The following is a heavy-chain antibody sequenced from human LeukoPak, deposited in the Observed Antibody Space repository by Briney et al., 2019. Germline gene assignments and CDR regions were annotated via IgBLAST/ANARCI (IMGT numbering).Heavy chain of an antibody. CDR2: IKTDGSQI. CDR3: ARDLNWETY. J-gene: IGHJ4*02. D-gene: IGHD7-27*01. CDR1: GFSFSVYW. Sequence: GGSLRLSCAASGFSFSVYWMHWVRQAPGKGLEWVANIKTDGSQIYYVDSVKGRFTISRDNAKSSLYLQMNSLRAEDTAVHYCARDLNWETYWGQGTLVSVSS. V-gene: IGHV3-7*01.